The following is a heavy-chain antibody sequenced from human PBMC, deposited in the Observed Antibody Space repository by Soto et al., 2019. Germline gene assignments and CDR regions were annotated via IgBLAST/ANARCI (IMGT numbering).Heavy chain of an antibody. D-gene: IGHD3-22*01. V-gene: IGHV3-23*01. Sequence: GGSTRLSSVACGYNFNIYAVSWARQAPGKGLEWVSAISSGGDNTHYADSVKGRFTITRDNSKNMLYLEMNSLTAEDTAVYYCVRRAQYFDGTGFHAFDIWGQGTRGTVSS. CDR2: ISSGGDNT. CDR3: VRRAQYFDGTGFHAFDI. CDR1: GYNFNIYA. J-gene: IGHJ3*02.